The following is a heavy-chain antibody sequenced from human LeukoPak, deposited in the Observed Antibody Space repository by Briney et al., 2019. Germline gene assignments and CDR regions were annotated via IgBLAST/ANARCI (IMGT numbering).Heavy chain of an antibody. CDR1: GDSISSGDYY. CDR2: ISSSGST. V-gene: IGHV4-61*02. J-gene: IGHJ4*02. CDR3: ARQTGSGLFILP. D-gene: IGHD3/OR15-3a*01. Sequence: SQTLSLTCTVSGDSISSGDYYWSWIRQPAGKGLEWIWRISSSGSTNYNPSLKSRVTISVDTSKNQFSLKLSSVTAADTAVYYCARQTGSGLFILPGGQGTLVTVSS.